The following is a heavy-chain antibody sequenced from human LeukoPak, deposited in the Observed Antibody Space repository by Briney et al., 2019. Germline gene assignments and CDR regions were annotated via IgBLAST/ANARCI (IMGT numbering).Heavy chain of an antibody. CDR3: ARGQQWLEAFEH. CDR2: INPNSGVT. D-gene: IGHD6-19*01. CDR1: GYTFTSYG. V-gene: IGHV1-2*02. Sequence: ASVKVSCKASGYTFTSYGISWVRQAPGQGLEWMGWINPNSGVTKYAQKFQGRVIMTRDTSISTAYMEFNRLRSDDTAMYYCARGQQWLEAFEHWGQGTLVTVSS. J-gene: IGHJ4*02.